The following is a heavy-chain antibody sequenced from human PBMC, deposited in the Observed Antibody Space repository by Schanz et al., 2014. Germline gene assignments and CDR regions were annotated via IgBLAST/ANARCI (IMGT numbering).Heavy chain of an antibody. D-gene: IGHD1-1*01. CDR1: GFIFGSSV. V-gene: IGHV3-9*01. CDR2: ISWNSGTI. Sequence: EVQLLESGGGLIQPGGSLRLSCAASGFIFGSSVMAWVRQAPGKGLEWVSVISWNSGTIGYADSVKGRFTISRDNSKNSLYLQMNSLRAEDTAVYYCARDRRNADLDYWGQGTLVTVSS. J-gene: IGHJ4*02. CDR3: ARDRRNADLDY.